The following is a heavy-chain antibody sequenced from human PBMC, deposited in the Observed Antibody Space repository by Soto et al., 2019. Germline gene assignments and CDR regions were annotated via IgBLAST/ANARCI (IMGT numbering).Heavy chain of an antibody. Sequence: PSETQALTCTVSGGSVSSGSHYWSWIRQPPGKGLEWIAYIFHSGDTKYNPSLKGRVAISIDMSKNQFSLRMDSVTAADTAVYYCERDPSDTSTSFDAFDIRGQGRMVT. J-gene: IGHJ3*02. CDR2: IFHSGDT. V-gene: IGHV4-61*01. D-gene: IGHD5-18*01. CDR3: ERDPSDTSTSFDAFDI. CDR1: GGSVSSGSHY.